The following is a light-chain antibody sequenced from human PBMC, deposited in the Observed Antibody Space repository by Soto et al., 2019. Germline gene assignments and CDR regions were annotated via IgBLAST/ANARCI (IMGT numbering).Light chain of an antibody. CDR1: SSDVGGYNY. V-gene: IGLV2-8*01. J-gene: IGLJ2*01. Sequence: QSALIQPPSASGSPGQSVAISCSGTSSDVGGYNYVSWYQQHPGKAPKLMIYDVNKRPSGVPDRFSGSKSGNTASLTVSGLQAEDEADYYCISYAGSNKPAFGGGTKVTVL. CDR3: ISYAGSNKPA. CDR2: DVN.